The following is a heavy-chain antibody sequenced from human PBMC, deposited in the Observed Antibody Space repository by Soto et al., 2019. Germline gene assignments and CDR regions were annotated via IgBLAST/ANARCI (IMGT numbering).Heavy chain of an antibody. CDR2: INSDGSIT. CDR1: GFTFRRYW. CDR3: ARLTVEGSGCSCYSGGFDI. Sequence: GGSLRLSCAASGFTFRRYWMHWVRQAPGKGLVWVSRINSDGSITSYADSVKGRFTISRDNAKNTLCLQMNSLRAEDTAVYYCARLTVEGSGCSCYSGGFDICGQASMVTVS. V-gene: IGHV3-74*01. J-gene: IGHJ3*02. D-gene: IGHD2-15*01.